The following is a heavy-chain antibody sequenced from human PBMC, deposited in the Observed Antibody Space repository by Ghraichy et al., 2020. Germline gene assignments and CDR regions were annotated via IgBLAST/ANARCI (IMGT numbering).Heavy chain of an antibody. J-gene: IGHJ6*03. CDR1: GFTFSTYG. CDR2: ISYDGSNK. Sequence: GGSLRLSCAASGFTFSTYGMHWVRQAPGKGLEWVAVISYDGSNKYYAASVKGRFTISRDNSKNTLYLQMNSLRAEDTAVYYCAKDGVAGYDYYYYMDVWGKGTTVTVSS. CDR3: AKDGVAGYDYYYYMDV. D-gene: IGHD6-19*01. V-gene: IGHV3-30*18.